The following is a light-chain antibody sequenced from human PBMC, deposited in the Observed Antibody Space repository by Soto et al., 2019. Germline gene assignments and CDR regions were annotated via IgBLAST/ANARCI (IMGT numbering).Light chain of an antibody. Sequence: EIVMTQSPATLSVSPGERATLFCRASRSVISNLAWYQQKPGQAPRLLIYDASNRATGIPARFSGSGSGTDFTLTISRLEPEDFAVYYCHQYGKSPWTFGQGTKVDIK. CDR2: DAS. V-gene: IGKV3D-15*01. J-gene: IGKJ1*01. CDR1: RSVISN. CDR3: HQYGKSPWT.